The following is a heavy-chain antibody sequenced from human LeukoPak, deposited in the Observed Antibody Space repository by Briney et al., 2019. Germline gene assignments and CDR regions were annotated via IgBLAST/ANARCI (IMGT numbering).Heavy chain of an antibody. Sequence: SGTLSLTCAVSGGSISSSNWWSWVRQPPGKGLEWIGEIYHSGSTNYNPSLKSRVTISADKSKNQFSLKLSSVTAADTAVYYCASLKRYYYDSSGYYPFDYWGQGTLVTVSS. CDR2: IYHSGST. D-gene: IGHD3-22*01. CDR3: ASLKRYYYDSSGYYPFDY. J-gene: IGHJ4*02. V-gene: IGHV4-4*02. CDR1: GGSISSSNW.